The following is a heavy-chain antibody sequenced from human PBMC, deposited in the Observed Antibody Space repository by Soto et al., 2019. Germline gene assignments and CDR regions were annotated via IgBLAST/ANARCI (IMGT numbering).Heavy chain of an antibody. Sequence: QVQLVESGGGVVQPGRSLRLSCAASGFTFSSYGMHWVRQAPGKGLEWVAVISYDGSNKYYADSVKGRFTISRDNSKNTLYLQMNSLRAEDTAVYYCAKAGDGTPWYFDLWGRGTLVTVSS. V-gene: IGHV3-30*18. J-gene: IGHJ2*01. CDR1: GFTFSSYG. CDR3: AKAGDGTPWYFDL. CDR2: ISYDGSNK. D-gene: IGHD1-1*01.